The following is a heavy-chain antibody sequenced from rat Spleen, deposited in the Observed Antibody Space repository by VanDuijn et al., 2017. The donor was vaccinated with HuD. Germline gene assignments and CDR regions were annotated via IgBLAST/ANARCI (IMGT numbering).Heavy chain of an antibody. Sequence: EVQLVESGGGLGQPGRPLKISCTDSGINFSDFDMAWVRQAPTRGLEWIASISTGGDNTYYRDSVKGRFTISRDDAKNTQYLQMDSLGSEDTATYYCTRHGGLRNWFAYWGQGTLVTVSS. V-gene: IGHV5S13*01. J-gene: IGHJ3*01. CDR2: ISTGGDNT. CDR3: TRHGGLRNWFAY. CDR1: GINFSDFD. D-gene: IGHD1-11*01.